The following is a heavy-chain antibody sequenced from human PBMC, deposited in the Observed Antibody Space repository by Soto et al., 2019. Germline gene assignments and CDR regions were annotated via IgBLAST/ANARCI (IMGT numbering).Heavy chain of an antibody. V-gene: IGHV3-74*01. D-gene: IGHD6-19*01. J-gene: IGHJ4*02. CDR3: ARGESNSGWSY. CDR1: GFTFRSYW. CDR2: IRSDGSTT. Sequence: EVQLVESGGGLVQPGGSLRLSCAASGFTFRSYWMHWVRQVPGKGLVWVSRIRSDGSTTTYAESVKGRFTNSRDNAKNTLYLQMNSLRAQDTAVYYWARGESNSGWSYCGQGALVTVSS.